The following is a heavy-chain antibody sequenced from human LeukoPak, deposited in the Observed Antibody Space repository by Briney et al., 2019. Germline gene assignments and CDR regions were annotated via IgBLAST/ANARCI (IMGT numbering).Heavy chain of an antibody. V-gene: IGHV3-23*01. J-gene: IGHJ4*02. Sequence: HPGGSLRLSCATSGFTFSNYAMSWVRQAPGKGLEWVSAITGSGAVTFYADSVKGRFTISRDNSKNSLYLQMHSLRAGDTAVYYCAKSWIGSSPRYFDYWGQGALVTVSS. CDR2: ITGSGAVT. CDR3: AKSWIGSSPRYFDY. D-gene: IGHD1-26*01. CDR1: GFTFSNYA.